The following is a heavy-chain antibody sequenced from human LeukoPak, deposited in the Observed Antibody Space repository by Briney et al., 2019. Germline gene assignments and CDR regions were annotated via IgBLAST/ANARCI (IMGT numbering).Heavy chain of an antibody. CDR3: AKNVGYDFWSGYLEFDP. CDR1: GFTFSSYA. Sequence: PGGSLRLSCAASGFTFSSYAMGWVRQAPGKGLEWVSAISGSGDKTYYADSVKGRFTISRDNSKNTLDLQMNSLRAEDTALYYCAKNVGYDFWSGYLEFDPWGQGTLVTVSS. D-gene: IGHD3-3*01. V-gene: IGHV3-23*01. CDR2: ISGSGDKT. J-gene: IGHJ5*02.